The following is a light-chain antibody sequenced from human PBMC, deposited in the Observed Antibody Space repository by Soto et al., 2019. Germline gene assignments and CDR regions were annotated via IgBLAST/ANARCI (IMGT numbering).Light chain of an antibody. CDR3: CSYTTSNTRQIV. CDR1: SSDVGGYNY. Sequence: QSALTQPASASGFPGQSITISCTGTSSDVGGYNYVSWYQQHPGKAPKFMIYDVSNRPSGVSNRFSGSKSGNTASLTISGLQAEDEADYYCCSYTTSNTRQIVFGTRTKLTVL. J-gene: IGLJ1*01. CDR2: DVS. V-gene: IGLV2-14*01.